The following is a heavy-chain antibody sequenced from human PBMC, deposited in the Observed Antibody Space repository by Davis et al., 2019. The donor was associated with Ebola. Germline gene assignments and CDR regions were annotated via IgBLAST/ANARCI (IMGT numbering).Heavy chain of an antibody. V-gene: IGHV3-53*01. CDR1: GFTFSSNY. CDR2: SGSGGST. CDR3: AREPTGNYYYFYGMDV. D-gene: IGHD4-11*01. J-gene: IGHJ6*04. Sequence: GESLKISCAASGFTFSSNYMLWVRQAPGKGLEWVSALSGSGGSTYYADSVKGRFTLSRDNSKNTRHLQMNSLRVEDTAVYFCAREPTGNYYYFYGMDVWGKGTTVSVSS.